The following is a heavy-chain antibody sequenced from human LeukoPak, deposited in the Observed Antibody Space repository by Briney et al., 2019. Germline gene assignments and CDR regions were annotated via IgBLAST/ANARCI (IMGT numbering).Heavy chain of an antibody. CDR2: IYYTGST. CDR3: VKVTASGFFDY. J-gene: IGHJ4*02. D-gene: IGHD2-21*02. CDR1: GGPITNSGYY. V-gene: IGHV4-39*07. Sequence: RASETLSLTCTVSGGPITNSGYYWGWTRQPPGKGLEWIASIYYTGSTYYNPSLKSRVTISLDASKKQFSLNLSSVTAADTAVYYCVKVTASGFFDYWGQGTLVTVSS.